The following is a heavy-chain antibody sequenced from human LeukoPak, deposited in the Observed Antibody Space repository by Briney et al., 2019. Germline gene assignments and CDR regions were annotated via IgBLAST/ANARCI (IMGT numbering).Heavy chain of an antibody. J-gene: IGHJ4*02. CDR2: ISSSSSTI. Sequence: GGSLRLSCAASGFTFSGYSMNWVRQAPGKGLEWVSYISSSSSTIYYADSVKGRFTISRDNAKNSLYLQMNSLRAEDTAVYYCARTSYYYGSGSPYFDYWGQGTLVTVSS. CDR1: GFTFSGYS. D-gene: IGHD3-10*01. CDR3: ARTSYYYGSGSPYFDY. V-gene: IGHV3-48*01.